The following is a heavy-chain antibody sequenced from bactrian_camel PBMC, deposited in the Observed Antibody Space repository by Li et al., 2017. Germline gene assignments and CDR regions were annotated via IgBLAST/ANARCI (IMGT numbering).Heavy chain of an antibody. J-gene: IGHJ4*01. CDR1: EDTWSPYC. CDR3: AERRGSRGEHCYSLNY. D-gene: IGHD6*01. V-gene: IGHV3S53*01. CDR2: ITNDGLT. Sequence: HVQLVESGGGSVQAGGSLRLSCSPPEDTWSPYCMGWFRQAQGKEREGVAAITNDGLTSYRDSVKGRFTISQDSARNTVYLQMNNLQPEDTATYYCAERRGSRGEHCYSLNYWGQGTQVTVS.